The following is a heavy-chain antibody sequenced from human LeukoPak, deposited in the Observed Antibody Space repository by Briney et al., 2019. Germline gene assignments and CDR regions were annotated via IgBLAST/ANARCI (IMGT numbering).Heavy chain of an antibody. J-gene: IGHJ5*02. CDR2: INGDGSST. CDR1: GFTFSSYW. D-gene: IGHD6-13*01. V-gene: IGHV3-74*01. Sequence: GGSLRLSCAASGFTFSSYWMHWVRQAPGKGLVWVSRINGDGSSTGYADSVKGRFTISRDNAKNTVYLQMNSLRAEDTAVYYCARNIGGRAAAGWFDPWGQGTLVTVSS. CDR3: ARNIGGRAAAGWFDP.